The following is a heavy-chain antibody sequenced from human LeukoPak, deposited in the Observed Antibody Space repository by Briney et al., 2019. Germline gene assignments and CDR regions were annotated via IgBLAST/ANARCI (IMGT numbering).Heavy chain of an antibody. CDR2: IYYSGST. Sequence: TLSLTCAVYGGSFSGYYWSWIRQHPGKGLEWIGYIYYSGSTYYNPSLKSRVTISVDTSKNQFSLKLSSVTAADTAVYYYARGEVGSSSSAGGYFDYWGQGTLVTVSS. CDR1: GGSFSGYY. CDR3: ARGEVGSSSSAGGYFDY. D-gene: IGHD6-6*01. J-gene: IGHJ4*02. V-gene: IGHV4-31*11.